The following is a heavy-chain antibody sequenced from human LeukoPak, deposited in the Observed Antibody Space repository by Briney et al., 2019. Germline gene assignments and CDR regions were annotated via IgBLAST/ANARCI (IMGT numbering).Heavy chain of an antibody. CDR2: ISYVGSNE. CDR1: GFTFSSYG. CDR3: ARGSDCSGGSCYSYDAFDI. J-gene: IGHJ3*02. D-gene: IGHD2-15*01. V-gene: IGHV3-30*03. Sequence: GRSLRLSCAASGFTFSSYGMHWVRQAPGKGLEWVAVISYVGSNEYYADSVKGRFTISRDNSKNTLYLQMNSLRAEDTAMYYCARGSDCSGGSCYSYDAFDIWGQGTMVTVSS.